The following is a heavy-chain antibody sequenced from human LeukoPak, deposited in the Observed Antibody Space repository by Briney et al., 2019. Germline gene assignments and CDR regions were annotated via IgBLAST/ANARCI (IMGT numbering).Heavy chain of an antibody. D-gene: IGHD3-22*01. Sequence: SPGGSLRLSCAASGFTFDDYGMSWVRQAPGKGLEWVSGINWNGGSTGYADSVKGRFTISRDNAKNSLYLQMNSLRAEDTALYHCASGPRYYYDSSGYNDAFDIWGQGTMVTVSS. CDR2: INWNGGST. CDR3: ASGPRYYYDSSGYNDAFDI. CDR1: GFTFDDYG. J-gene: IGHJ3*02. V-gene: IGHV3-20*01.